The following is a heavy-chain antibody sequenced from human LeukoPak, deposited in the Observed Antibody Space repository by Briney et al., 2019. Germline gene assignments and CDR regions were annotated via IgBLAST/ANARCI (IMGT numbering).Heavy chain of an antibody. D-gene: IGHD3-16*02. Sequence: GGSLRLSCAASGFTFSSYAMSWVRQAPGKGLEGVSAISGSGGSTYYADSVKGRFTISRDNSKNTLYLQMNSLRAEDTAVYYCAKAICSFLWLRLGELSWSFDYWGQGTLVTVSS. CDR2: ISGSGGST. CDR3: AKAICSFLWLRLGELSWSFDY. J-gene: IGHJ4*02. CDR1: GFTFSSYA. V-gene: IGHV3-23*01.